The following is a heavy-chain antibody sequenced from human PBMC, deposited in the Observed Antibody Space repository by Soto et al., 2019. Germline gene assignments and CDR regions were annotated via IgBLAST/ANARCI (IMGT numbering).Heavy chain of an antibody. CDR1: GGSITSGGYY. CDR3: ARVCGGDCHNAFDI. J-gene: IGHJ3*02. CDR2: IYYSGST. D-gene: IGHD2-21*02. V-gene: IGHV4-31*03. Sequence: QVQLQESGPGLVKPSQTLSLTCTVSGGSITSGGYYWSWIRQHPGKGLEWIGYIYYSGSTYYNPSLESRVTISVDTSKNQFSLKLSSVTGADTAVYYCARVCGGDCHNAFDIWDQGTMVTVSS.